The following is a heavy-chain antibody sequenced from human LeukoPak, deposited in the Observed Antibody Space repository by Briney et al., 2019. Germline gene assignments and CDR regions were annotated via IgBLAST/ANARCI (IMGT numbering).Heavy chain of an antibody. Sequence: SETLSLTCTVSGGSISSYYWSWFRQPPGKGLEWIGYIFYSGSTNYNPSLKSRVTISVDTSKNQFSLRLNSVTAADTAMYYCARVTGTPLYYFDYWGQGTLVTVSS. CDR3: ARVTGTPLYYFDY. CDR2: IFYSGST. D-gene: IGHD1-7*01. CDR1: GGSISSYY. J-gene: IGHJ4*02. V-gene: IGHV4-59*01.